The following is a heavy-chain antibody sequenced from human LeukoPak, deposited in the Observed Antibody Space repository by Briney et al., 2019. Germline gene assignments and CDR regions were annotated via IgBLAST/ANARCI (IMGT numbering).Heavy chain of an antibody. CDR3: ASIYGSGSYRLKWVSNFDY. CDR1: GGSISSSSYY. J-gene: IGHJ4*02. CDR2: IYYSGST. D-gene: IGHD3-10*01. Sequence: SETLSLTCTVSGGSISSSSYYWGWIRQPPGKGLEWIGSIYYSGSTYYNPSLKSRVTISVGTSKNQFSLKLSSVTAADTAVYYCASIYGSGSYRLKWVSNFDYWGQGTLVTVSS. V-gene: IGHV4-39*01.